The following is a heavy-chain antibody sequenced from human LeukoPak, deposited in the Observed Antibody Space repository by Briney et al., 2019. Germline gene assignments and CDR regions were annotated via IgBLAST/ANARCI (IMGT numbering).Heavy chain of an antibody. D-gene: IGHD5-12*01. Sequence: ASVKVSCKASGYTFTGYYMHWVRQAPGQGLEWMGRINPNSGGTNYAQKFQGRVTMTRDTSISTAYMELSRLRSDDTAVYYCASCYSGYALDAFDIWGQGTMVTVSS. V-gene: IGHV1-2*06. CDR1: GYTFTGYY. CDR2: INPNSGGT. CDR3: ASCYSGYALDAFDI. J-gene: IGHJ3*02.